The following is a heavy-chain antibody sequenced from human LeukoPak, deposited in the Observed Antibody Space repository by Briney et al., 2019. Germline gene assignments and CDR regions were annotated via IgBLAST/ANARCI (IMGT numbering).Heavy chain of an antibody. Sequence: SETLSLTCTVSGGSISSYYWSWIRQPPGKGLEWIGYIYYSGSTNYNPSLKSRVTISVDTSKNQFSLKLSSVTAADTAVYYCARAPDFYDSSGYSNGWFDPWGQGTLVTVSS. V-gene: IGHV4-59*01. D-gene: IGHD3-22*01. J-gene: IGHJ5*02. CDR2: IYYSGST. CDR1: GGSISSYY. CDR3: ARAPDFYDSSGYSNGWFDP.